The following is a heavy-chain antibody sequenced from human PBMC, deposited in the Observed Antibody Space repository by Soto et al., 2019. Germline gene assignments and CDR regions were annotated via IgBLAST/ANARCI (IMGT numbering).Heavy chain of an antibody. J-gene: IGHJ4*02. Sequence: QITLKESGPTLVKPTQTLTLTCTFSGFSLSTSGVGVGWIRQPPGKALEWLALIYWDDDKRYSPSLKSRLSLTTDSFNTQAVLTMTNMDPVDTATYHSALKRNWDYVLEVLDYWGQGTLVTVSS. CDR3: ALKRNWDYVLEVLDY. D-gene: IGHD3-10*02. CDR1: GFSLSTSGVG. CDR2: IYWDDDK. V-gene: IGHV2-5*02.